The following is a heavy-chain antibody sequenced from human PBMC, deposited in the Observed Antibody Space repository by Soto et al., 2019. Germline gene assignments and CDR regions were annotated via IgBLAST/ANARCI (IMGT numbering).Heavy chain of an antibody. CDR1: GFTFSIHE. J-gene: IGHJ4*02. V-gene: IGHV3-48*03. CDR2: ISSIGVAT. D-gene: IGHD6-19*01. CDR3: AREGRVGGIDY. Sequence: EVQLVESGGGLVQPGGSLRLSCAASGFTFSIHEMNWVRQAPGKGLEWVSYISSIGVATYYAGSVEGRFTISRDNAKNSLYPQMKRPGAEDKAGYYCAREGRVGGIDYWGQGTPVTVSS.